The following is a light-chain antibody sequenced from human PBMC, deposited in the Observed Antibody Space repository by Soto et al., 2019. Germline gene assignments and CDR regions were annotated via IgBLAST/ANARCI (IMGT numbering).Light chain of an antibody. CDR3: TSYTSSSTYV. J-gene: IGLJ1*01. Sequence: LTQPASVSGSPGQSITISCTGTSSDVGGYYFVSWYQQRPGKAPQLMIYEVSNRPSGVSNRFSGSKSGNTASLTISGLQAEDEADYYCTSYTSSSTYVFGTGTKLTVL. CDR1: SSDVGGYYF. V-gene: IGLV2-14*01. CDR2: EVS.